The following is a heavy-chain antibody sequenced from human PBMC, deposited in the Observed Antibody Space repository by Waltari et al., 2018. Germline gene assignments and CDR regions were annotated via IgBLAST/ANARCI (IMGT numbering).Heavy chain of an antibody. Sequence: QVELVQSGPELKKPGASVKVSCRASGYSFTSYAINWVRQAPGRGFELMGLINTNSGNPTYVQGFTGRFVFSLDTSVSTAFLQINSLEAEDTAVYYCAREVVPAATIVVNWFDPWGQGTLVTVSS. CDR1: GYSFTSYA. J-gene: IGHJ5*02. D-gene: IGHD2-2*01. CDR2: INTNSGNP. CDR3: AREVVPAATIVVNWFDP. V-gene: IGHV7-4-1*02.